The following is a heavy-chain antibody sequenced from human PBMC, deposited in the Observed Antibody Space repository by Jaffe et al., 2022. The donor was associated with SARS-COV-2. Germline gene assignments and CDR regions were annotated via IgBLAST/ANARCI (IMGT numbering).Heavy chain of an antibody. CDR3: ARGVSGYDYPFDY. D-gene: IGHD5-12*01. J-gene: IGHJ4*02. Sequence: EVQLVESGGGLVKPGGSLRLSCAASGFTFSDYSMNWVRQAPGKGLEWVSSINSSSSYIYYADSVKGRFTISRDNAKNSLYMQMNSLRAEDTAVYYCARGVSGYDYPFDYWGQGALVTVSS. CDR2: INSSSSYI. V-gene: IGHV3-21*01. CDR1: GFTFSDYS.